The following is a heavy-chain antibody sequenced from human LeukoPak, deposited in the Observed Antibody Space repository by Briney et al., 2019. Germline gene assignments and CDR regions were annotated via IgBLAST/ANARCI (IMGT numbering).Heavy chain of an antibody. D-gene: IGHD3-22*01. CDR1: GASVSSVFYY. CDR3: ARNYYDSTGYLPGLLDY. Sequence: SETLSLTCTVSGASVSSVFYYWSWVRQPPGRGLEWIGYIYYSGSTNYNPSLKSRVTILVDTSKNQFSLRLSSVTAADTAVYYCARNYYDSTGYLPGLLDYWGQGTLVTVSS. V-gene: IGHV4-61*01. J-gene: IGHJ4*02. CDR2: IYYSGST.